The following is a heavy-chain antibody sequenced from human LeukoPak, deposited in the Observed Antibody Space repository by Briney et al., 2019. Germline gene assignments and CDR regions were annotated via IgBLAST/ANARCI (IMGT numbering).Heavy chain of an antibody. CDR3: ARVPTYYYDSSGYYLDY. J-gene: IGHJ4*02. Sequence: SETLSLTCTVSGGSISSGSYYWSWIRQPAGKGLEWIGRIYTSGSTNYNPSLKSRVTISVDTSKNQFSLKLSSVTAADTAVYYCARVPTYYYDSSGYYLDYWGQGTLVTVSS. CDR1: GGSISSGSYY. V-gene: IGHV4-61*02. D-gene: IGHD3-22*01. CDR2: IYTSGST.